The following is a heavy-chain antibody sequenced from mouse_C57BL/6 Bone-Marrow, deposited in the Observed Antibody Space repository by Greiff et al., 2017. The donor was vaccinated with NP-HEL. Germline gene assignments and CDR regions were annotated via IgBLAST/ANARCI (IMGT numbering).Heavy chain of an antibody. CDR2: IHPSDSDT. D-gene: IGHD2-3*01. V-gene: IGHV1-74*01. CDR3: AIVVLLPAGFAY. CDR1: GYTFTSYW. Sequence: QVQLQQSGAELVKPGASVKVSCKASGYTFTSYWMHWVKQRPGQGLEWIGRIHPSDSDTNYNQKFKGKATLTVDKSSSTAYMQLSSLTSEDSAVYYCAIVVLLPAGFAYWGQGTLVTVSA. J-gene: IGHJ3*01.